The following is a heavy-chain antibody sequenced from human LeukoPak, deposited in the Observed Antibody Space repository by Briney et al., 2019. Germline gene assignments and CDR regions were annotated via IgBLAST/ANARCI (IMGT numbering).Heavy chain of an antibody. CDR1: GGTVSSYA. V-gene: IGHV1-69*06. CDR2: IIPIFGTA. Sequence: SVKVSCKASGGTVSSYAISWVRQAPGQGLEWMGGIIPIFGTANYAQTFQGRVTITADKSTSTAYMELSSLRSEDTAVYYCARGRPTTSIAAAGVNWFDPWGQGTLVTVSS. D-gene: IGHD6-13*01. J-gene: IGHJ5*02. CDR3: ARGRPTTSIAAAGVNWFDP.